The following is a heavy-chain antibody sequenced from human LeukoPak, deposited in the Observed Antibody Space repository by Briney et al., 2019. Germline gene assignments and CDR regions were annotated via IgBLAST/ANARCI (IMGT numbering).Heavy chain of an antibody. CDR1: GGSISTYY. CDR3: ARGGGYASPIGY. CDR2: IYHSGST. Sequence: KPSETLSLTCTLSGGSISTYYWSWIRQPPGKGLEWIGYIYHSGSTDYNPSLKSRVTISVDTSKNQFSLKLSYVTAADTAVYYCARGGGYASPIGYWGQGALVTVSS. V-gene: IGHV4-59*01. J-gene: IGHJ4*02. D-gene: IGHD5-12*01.